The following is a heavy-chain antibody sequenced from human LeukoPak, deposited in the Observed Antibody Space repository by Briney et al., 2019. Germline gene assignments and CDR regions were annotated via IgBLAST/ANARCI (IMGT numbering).Heavy chain of an antibody. CDR1: GFTFSAYA. CDR2: ISSDGGKT. J-gene: IGHJ4*02. Sequence: GGSLRLSCSVSGFTFSAYAMHWVRQAPGRGLQYVSSISSDGGKTHYADSVKGRFTISRDNSKNTLYLQMSSLRLEDTAVYYCVKDRWVDYWGQGVLVTVSS. D-gene: IGHD5-24*01. V-gene: IGHV3-64D*09. CDR3: VKDRWVDY.